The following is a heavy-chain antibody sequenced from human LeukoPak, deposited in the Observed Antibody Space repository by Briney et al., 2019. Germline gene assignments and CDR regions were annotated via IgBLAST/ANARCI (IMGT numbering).Heavy chain of an antibody. Sequence: ASVKVSCKASGYTFTGYYMHWVRQAPGQGLEWMGWTNPNSGGTNYAQKFQGRVTMTRDTSISTAYMELSRLRSDDTAVYYCARVLGQDSGSYPPLDYFDYWGQGTLVTVSS. CDR1: GYTFTGYY. V-gene: IGHV1-2*02. J-gene: IGHJ4*02. D-gene: IGHD1-26*01. CDR2: TNPNSGGT. CDR3: ARVLGQDSGSYPPLDYFDY.